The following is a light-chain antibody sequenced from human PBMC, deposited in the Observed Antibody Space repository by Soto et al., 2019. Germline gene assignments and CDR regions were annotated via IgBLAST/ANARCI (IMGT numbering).Light chain of an antibody. CDR3: QQYETFSGT. V-gene: IGKV1-5*01. CDR2: DAS. CDR1: QSISSW. J-gene: IGKJ1*01. Sequence: DIQMTQSPSTLSASVGDTVTITCRASQSISSWLAWYQQKPGKAPKLLIYDASSLESGVPSRFSGSGSGTEFTLTIASLQPDDFATYYCQQYETFSGTFGPGTKVDI.